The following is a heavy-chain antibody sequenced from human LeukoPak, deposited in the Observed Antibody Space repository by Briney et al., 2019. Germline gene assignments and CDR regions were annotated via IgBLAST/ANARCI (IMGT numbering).Heavy chain of an antibody. J-gene: IGHJ6*02. CDR1: GFTFSSYA. V-gene: IGHV3-23*01. CDR2: ISGSGGST. Sequence: GGSLRLSCAASGFTFSSYAMSWVRQAPGKGLEWVSAISGSGGSTYYADSVKGRFTISRDNSKNTLYLQMNSLRAEDTAVYYCAKLGNSSGWPHYYYYYGMDVWGQGTTVTVSS. D-gene: IGHD6-19*01. CDR3: AKLGNSSGWPHYYYYYGMDV.